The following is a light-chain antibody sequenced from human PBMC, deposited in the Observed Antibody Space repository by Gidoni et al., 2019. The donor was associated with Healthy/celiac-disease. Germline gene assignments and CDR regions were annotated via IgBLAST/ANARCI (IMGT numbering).Light chain of an antibody. CDR2: DAS. Sequence: EIVLTQSPATLSLSPGERATLSCRASQSVSSYLAWYQQKPGQAPRLLIHDASNRASGIPARFSGSGPGTDFTLTISSLEPEDFAVYYCQQRSNWPRTFGQGTKVEIK. CDR3: QQRSNWPRT. J-gene: IGKJ1*01. V-gene: IGKV3-11*01. CDR1: QSVSSY.